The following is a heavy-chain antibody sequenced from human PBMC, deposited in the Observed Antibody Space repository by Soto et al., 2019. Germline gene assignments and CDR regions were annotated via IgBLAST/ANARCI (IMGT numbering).Heavy chain of an antibody. CDR1: GFTFSSYS. D-gene: IGHD3-9*01. CDR2: ISSSSSYI. J-gene: IGHJ4*02. V-gene: IGHV3-21*01. CDR3: VRGEYDILTGYYQPYYFDS. Sequence: PGGSLRLSCAASGFTFSSYSMNWVRQAPGKGLEWVSSISSSSSYIYYADSVKGRFTISRDNAKNALYLQMNSLRAEDTAVYSCVRGEYDILTGYYQPYYFDSWGQGA.